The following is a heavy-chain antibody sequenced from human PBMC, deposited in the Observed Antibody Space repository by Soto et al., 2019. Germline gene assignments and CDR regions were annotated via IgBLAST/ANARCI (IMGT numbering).Heavy chain of an antibody. D-gene: IGHD3-16*02. CDR3: TMELSSGFGMDV. J-gene: IGHJ6*02. Sequence: QVQLQQSGPGLVKPSETLSLTCTVSGGSIRSYYWSWIRQPAGKALEWIGRIYTSGTTNYNPSLKNRFTLLLDTSKNQFALDLSSVTDTDSAVYDCTMELSSGFGMDVWGQGPTVAVSS. CDR1: GGSIRSYY. CDR2: IYTSGTT. V-gene: IGHV4-4*07.